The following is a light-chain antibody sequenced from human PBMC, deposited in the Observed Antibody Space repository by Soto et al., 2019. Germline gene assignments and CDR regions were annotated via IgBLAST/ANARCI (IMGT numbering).Light chain of an antibody. CDR3: QQYGSSFT. CDR2: GAS. CDR1: QSVSSGY. V-gene: IGKV3-20*01. J-gene: IGKJ3*01. Sequence: EIVLTQSPGTLSLSPGERATLSCRGSQSVSSGYLAWYQQKPGQAPRLLIYGASSRATGIPDRFSGSGSGTDFTLTISRLDPEDFAVYYCQQYGSSFTFGPGTKVDIK.